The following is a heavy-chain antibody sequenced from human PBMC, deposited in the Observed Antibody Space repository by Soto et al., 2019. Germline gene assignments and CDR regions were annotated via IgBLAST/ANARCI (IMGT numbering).Heavy chain of an antibody. CDR2: MNPNSGNT. J-gene: IGHJ6*03. V-gene: IGHV1-8*01. Sequence: ASVKVSCKASGYTFTSYDINWVRQATGLGHEWMGWMNPNSGNTGYAQKFQGRVTMTSNTSISTAYMELSSLRSGDTAVYYCARGLGCSGGSCYENYYYYYYMDVWGKGTTVTVSS. CDR3: ARGLGCSGGSCYENYYYYYYMDV. D-gene: IGHD2-15*01. CDR1: GYTFTSYD.